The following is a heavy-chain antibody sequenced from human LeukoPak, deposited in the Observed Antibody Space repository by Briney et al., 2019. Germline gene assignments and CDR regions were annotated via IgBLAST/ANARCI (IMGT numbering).Heavy chain of an antibody. V-gene: IGHV4-39*01. Sequence: SETLSHPCTVSGGSISSSSYYWGWIRQPPGKGLEWIGSIYYSGSTYYNPSLKSRVTISVDTSKNQFSLKLSSVTAADTAVYYCASHYRLSYSSSWPWGEGTLVTVSS. CDR2: IYYSGST. CDR3: ASHYRLSYSSSWP. J-gene: IGHJ5*02. D-gene: IGHD6-13*01. CDR1: GGSISSSSYY.